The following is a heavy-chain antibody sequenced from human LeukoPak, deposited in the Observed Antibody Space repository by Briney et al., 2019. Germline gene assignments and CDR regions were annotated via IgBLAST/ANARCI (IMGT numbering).Heavy chain of an antibody. CDR3: ARYDRGVEGFFDS. V-gene: IGHV4-59*01. Sequence: SETLSLTCSVSGGSISPYCWSWIRQPPGKGLEWIGYFYYTGSTNYNPSLTSRVTMSVDMSKNQFSLRLSSVTSADTAVYYCARYDRGVEGFFDSWGQGTLVTVSS. J-gene: IGHJ4*02. CDR2: FYYTGST. D-gene: IGHD3-10*01. CDR1: GGSISPYC.